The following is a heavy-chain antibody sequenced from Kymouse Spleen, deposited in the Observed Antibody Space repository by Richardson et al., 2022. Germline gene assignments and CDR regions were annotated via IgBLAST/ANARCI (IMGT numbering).Heavy chain of an antibody. V-gene: IGHV3-30*18. CDR1: GFTFSSYG. CDR2: ISYDGSNK. CDR3: AKELELRLYYGMDV. J-gene: IGHJ6*02. D-gene: IGHD1-7*01. Sequence: QVQLVESGGGVVQPGRSLRLSCAASGFTFSSYGMHWVRQAPGKGLEWVAVISYDGSNKYYADSVKGRFTISRDNSKNTLYLQMNSLRAEDTAVYYCAKELELRLYYGMDVWGQGTTVTVSS.